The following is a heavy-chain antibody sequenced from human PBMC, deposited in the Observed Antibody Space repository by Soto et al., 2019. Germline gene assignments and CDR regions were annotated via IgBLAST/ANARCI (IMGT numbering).Heavy chain of an antibody. D-gene: IGHD5-12*01. Sequence: EVQLVESGGGLVQPGGSLRLSCVASGFTFGSYEMNWVRQAPGRGLEWVSYIDNRVTTTYYADSVKGRFTISRDNAENSLYLHMNNLRAEDTAVYYCTRTHSSYVGYDAYDIWGQGTLVTVSS. J-gene: IGHJ3*02. V-gene: IGHV3-48*03. CDR3: TRTHSSYVGYDAYDI. CDR1: GFTFGSYE. CDR2: IDNRVTTT.